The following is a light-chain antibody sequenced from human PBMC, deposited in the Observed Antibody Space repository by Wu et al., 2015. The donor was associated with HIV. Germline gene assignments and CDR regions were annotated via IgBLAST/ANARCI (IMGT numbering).Light chain of an antibody. V-gene: IGKV1-5*03. J-gene: IGKJ2*01. CDR2: KAS. CDR3: QQYDDHYN. Sequence: DIQMTQSPSTLSASVGDRVTITCRASQNINSWLAWYQQKPGKAPKLLIYKASILESGVPSRFSASGSGTEFTLTISSLQPDDFATYYCQQYDDHYNFGQGTKLEIK. CDR1: QNINSW.